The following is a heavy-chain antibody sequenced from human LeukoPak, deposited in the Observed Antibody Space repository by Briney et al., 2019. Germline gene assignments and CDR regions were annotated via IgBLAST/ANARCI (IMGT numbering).Heavy chain of an antibody. Sequence: PSETLSLTCAVYGGSFSGYYWSWMRQPPGKGLEWIGEINHSGSTNYNPSLKRRVTISVGTSKNQFSLKLSSVTAADTAVYYCARGGTNVDTAMVKNFDYWGQGTLVTVSS. J-gene: IGHJ4*02. CDR3: ARGGTNVDTAMVKNFDY. V-gene: IGHV4-34*01. CDR2: INHSGST. CDR1: GGSFSGYY. D-gene: IGHD5-18*01.